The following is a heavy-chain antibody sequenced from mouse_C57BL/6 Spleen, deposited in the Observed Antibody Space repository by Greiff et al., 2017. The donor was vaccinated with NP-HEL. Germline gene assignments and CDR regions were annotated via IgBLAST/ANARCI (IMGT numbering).Heavy chain of an antibody. Sequence: EVQRVESGGGLVKPGGSLKLSCAASGFTFSSYTMSWVRQTPEKRLEWVATISGGGGNTYYPDSVKGRFTISRDNAKNTLYLQMSSLRSEDTALYYCAREGIYYDYEDLDYAMDYWGQGTSVTVSS. D-gene: IGHD2-4*01. V-gene: IGHV5-9*01. CDR3: AREGIYYDYEDLDYAMDY. CDR2: ISGGGGNT. J-gene: IGHJ4*01. CDR1: GFTFSSYT.